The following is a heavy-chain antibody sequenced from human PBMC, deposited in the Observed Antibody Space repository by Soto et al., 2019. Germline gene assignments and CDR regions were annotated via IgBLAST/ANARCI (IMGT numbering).Heavy chain of an antibody. Sequence: GESLKISCAASGFTFSGYGMTWVRQAPGKGLEWVSVISVSGDTTYYVDSVKGRFTISRDNSKNTVFLQMNSLRAEDTAIYYCAKTKTSGSYPRKYYYGMDVWGQGTTVTVSS. D-gene: IGHD1-26*01. CDR2: ISVSGDTT. CDR3: AKTKTSGSYPRKYYYGMDV. CDR1: GFTFSGYG. J-gene: IGHJ6*02. V-gene: IGHV3-23*01.